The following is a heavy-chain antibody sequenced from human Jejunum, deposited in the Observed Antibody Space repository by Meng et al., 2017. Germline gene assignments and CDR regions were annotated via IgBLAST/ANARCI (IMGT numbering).Heavy chain of an antibody. J-gene: IGHJ4*02. CDR3: GRGIAASGTSFAIYN. V-gene: IGHV3-9*01. CDR1: GFSVDDYA. D-gene: IGHD6-13*01. Sequence: GESLMISCAASGFSVDDYAMHWFRQPPGKGLESVSGITWNSGYIGYADSVKGRFTISRDNAKNFLCLQMNSLRPEDTDIYFCGRGIAASGTSFAIYNWGQGTLVTVSS. CDR2: ITWNSGYI.